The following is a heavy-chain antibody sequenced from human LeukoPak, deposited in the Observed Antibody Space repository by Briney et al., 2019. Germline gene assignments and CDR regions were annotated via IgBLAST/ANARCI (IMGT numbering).Heavy chain of an antibody. J-gene: IGHJ4*02. D-gene: IGHD6-19*01. CDR1: GGPISSYY. Sequence: SETLSLTCTVSGGPISSYYWSWIRQPRGKGLEWIGYIYYSGSTNYNPSLKSRVTISVDTSKNQISLKLSPVTAADTAVYYCARDSGSSGWYYFGYWGQGTLVTVSS. CDR3: ARDSGSSGWYYFGY. V-gene: IGHV4-59*01. CDR2: IYYSGST.